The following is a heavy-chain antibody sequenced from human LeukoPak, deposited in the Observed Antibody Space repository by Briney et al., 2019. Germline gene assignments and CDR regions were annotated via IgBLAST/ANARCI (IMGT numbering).Heavy chain of an antibody. CDR3: ARPRARSTVEIDC. CDR2: INPNSGGT. D-gene: IGHD4-23*01. Sequence: ASVKVSCKASGYTFTCYYMHWVRQAPGQGLEWMGRINPNSGGTNYAQKFQGRVTTTRDTSVSTAYMELSRLRSDDTAVYYCARPRARSTVEIDCWGQGTLVTVSS. CDR1: GYTFTCYY. J-gene: IGHJ4*02. V-gene: IGHV1-2*06.